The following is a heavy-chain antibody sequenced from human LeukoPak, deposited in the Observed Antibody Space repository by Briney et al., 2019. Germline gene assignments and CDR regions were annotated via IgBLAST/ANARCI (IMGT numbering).Heavy chain of an antibody. D-gene: IGHD5-12*01. CDR3: ATGNRGYSGYGQYAFDN. V-gene: IGHV1-2*02. CDR1: GYTFTGYY. J-gene: IGHJ3*02. CDR2: INPHSGGT. Sequence: GASVKVSCKASGYTFTGYYTHWVRQAPGQGLEWMGWINPHSGGTNYAQKFQGGVTMTRDTSITTAYMDLSSLKSDDTAVYYCATGNRGYSGYGQYAFDNWGQGTMIAVSS.